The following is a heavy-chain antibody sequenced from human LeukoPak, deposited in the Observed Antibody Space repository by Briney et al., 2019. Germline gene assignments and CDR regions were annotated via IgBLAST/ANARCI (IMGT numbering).Heavy chain of an antibody. Sequence: GGSLRLSCAASGFTVSSNYMSWVRQAPGKGLEWVSSISSSSSYIYYADSVKGRFTISRDNAKNSLYLQMNSLRAEDTAVYYCAKEVSSIAALTPWFDPWGQGTLVTVSS. D-gene: IGHD6-6*01. V-gene: IGHV3-21*01. CDR1: GFTVSSNY. J-gene: IGHJ5*02. CDR3: AKEVSSIAALTPWFDP. CDR2: ISSSSSYI.